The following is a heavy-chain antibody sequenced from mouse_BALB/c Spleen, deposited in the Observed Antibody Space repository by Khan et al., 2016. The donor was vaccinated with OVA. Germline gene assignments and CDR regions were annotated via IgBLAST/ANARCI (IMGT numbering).Heavy chain of an antibody. CDR2: ISTYYGDT. D-gene: IGHD1-3*01. V-gene: IGHV1S137*01. CDR3: LRGSGEYRFAY. Sequence: QMQLEESGAELVRPGVSVKISCKGSGYTFTDYVMHWVKQSHAKSLEWIGVISTYYGDTTHNQKFKGKATMTVDKSSSTAYMELARLTSEDSAIYYCLRGSGEYRFAYWGQGTLVTVSA. CDR1: GYTFTDYV. J-gene: IGHJ3*01.